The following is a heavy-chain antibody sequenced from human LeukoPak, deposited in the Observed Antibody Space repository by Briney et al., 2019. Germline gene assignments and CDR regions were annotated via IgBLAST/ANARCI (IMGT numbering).Heavy chain of an antibody. D-gene: IGHD3-9*01. V-gene: IGHV1-18*01. CDR1: GYTFTSYG. Sequence: ASVKVSCKASGYTFTSYGISWVRQAPGQGLEWMGWISAYNGNTNYAQKLQGRVTMTTDTSTSTAYMELRSLRSDDTAVYYCARGPLWDYDILTGYYTPPDYWGQGTLVTVSS. CDR2: ISAYNGNT. J-gene: IGHJ4*02. CDR3: ARGPLWDYDILTGYYTPPDY.